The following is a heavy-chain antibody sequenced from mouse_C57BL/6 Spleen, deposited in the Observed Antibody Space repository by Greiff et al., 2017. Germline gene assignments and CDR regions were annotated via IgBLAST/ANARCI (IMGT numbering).Heavy chain of an antibody. CDR1: GYTFTSYW. CDR3: ARLDSNPGHFAY. CDR2: IDPSDSYT. J-gene: IGHJ3*01. V-gene: IGHV1-69*01. Sequence: QVQLKEPGAELVMPGASVKLSCKASGYTFTSYWMHWVKQRPGQGLEWIGEIDPSDSYTNYNQKFKGKSTLTVDKSSSTAYMQLSSLTSEDSAVYYCARLDSNPGHFAYWGQGTLVTVSA. D-gene: IGHD2-5*01.